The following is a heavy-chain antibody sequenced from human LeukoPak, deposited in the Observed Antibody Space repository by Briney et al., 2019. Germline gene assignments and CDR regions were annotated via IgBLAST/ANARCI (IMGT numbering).Heavy chain of an antibody. D-gene: IGHD2-21*02. CDR3: ARGVVTDDYYMDV. Sequence: SQTLSLTCSVSGGSITSGRYYWTWIRQPAGKGLEWIGRLYTNDNTNYDPSLESRVSISVDSSKSQFYLQLTSVTAADTAVYFCARGVVTDDYYMDVWGKGITVIVSS. CDR1: GGSITSGRYY. CDR2: LYTNDNT. V-gene: IGHV4-61*02. J-gene: IGHJ6*03.